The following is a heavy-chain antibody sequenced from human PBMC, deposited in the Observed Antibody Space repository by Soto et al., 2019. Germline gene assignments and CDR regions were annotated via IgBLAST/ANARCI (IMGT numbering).Heavy chain of an antibody. V-gene: IGHV3-33*01. J-gene: IGHJ4*02. CDR2: IWYDGSNK. CDR3: ATYKALYDSSPYFDY. D-gene: IGHD3-22*01. CDR1: GFTFSSYG. Sequence: PGGSLRLSCAASGFTFSSYGMHWVRQAPGKGLEWVAVIWYDGSNKYYADSVKGRFTISRDNSKSTLYLQMNSLRAEDTAVYYWATYKALYDSSPYFDYWGQGTLVTVSS.